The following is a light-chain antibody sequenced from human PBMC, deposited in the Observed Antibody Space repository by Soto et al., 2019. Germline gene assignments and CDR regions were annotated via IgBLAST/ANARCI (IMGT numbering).Light chain of an antibody. CDR1: SSDVGSYNL. CDR3: CSYAGSSAYV. CDR2: EGS. J-gene: IGLJ1*01. Sequence: QSALTQPASVSGSPGQSITISCTGTSSDVGSYNLVSWYQQHPGKAPKLMIYEGSKRPSGVSNRFSGSKSGNTASLTISGLQAEDVADYYCCSYAGSSAYVFGTGTKVTVL. V-gene: IGLV2-23*01.